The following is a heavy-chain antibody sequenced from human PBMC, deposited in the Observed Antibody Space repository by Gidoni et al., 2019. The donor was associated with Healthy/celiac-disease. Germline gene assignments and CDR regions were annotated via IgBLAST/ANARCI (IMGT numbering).Heavy chain of an antibody. CDR1: GYSISSGYY. CDR3: ARENLVYYFDY. J-gene: IGHJ4*02. Sequence: QVQLQESGPGLVKPSETLSLTCAVSGYSISSGYYWGWSRQPPGKGLEWIGSIYHSGSTYYNPSLKSRVTISVDTSKNQCSLKLSSVTAADTAVYYCARENLVYYFDYWGQGTLVTVSS. CDR2: IYHSGST. V-gene: IGHV4-38-2*02.